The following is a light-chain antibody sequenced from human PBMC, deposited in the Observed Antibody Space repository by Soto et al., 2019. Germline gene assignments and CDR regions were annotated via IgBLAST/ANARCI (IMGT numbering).Light chain of an antibody. CDR3: SSYAGSNKGV. Sequence: QSALTQPPSASGAPGQSFTISCTGTSSDGGGYNYVSWYQQHPGKAPKLMIYEVSKRPSGVPDRFSGSKSGYTASLTVSGLQAEDEADYYCSSYAGSNKGVFGGGTKVTVL. CDR1: SSDGGGYNY. V-gene: IGLV2-8*01. J-gene: IGLJ2*01. CDR2: EVS.